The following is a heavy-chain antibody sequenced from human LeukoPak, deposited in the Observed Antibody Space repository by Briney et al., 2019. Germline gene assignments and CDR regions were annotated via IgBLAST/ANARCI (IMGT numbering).Heavy chain of an antibody. CDR2: INGSGGST. J-gene: IGHJ4*02. Sequence: GGSLRLSCAASGFTFSSYAMSWVRQAPGKGLEWVSDINGSGGSTYYADSVKGRFTISRDNLKNTLYLQMNSLRAEDTAVYYCAKDRMATPYFFDYWGQRTLVTVSS. V-gene: IGHV3-23*01. CDR1: GFTFSSYA. D-gene: IGHD5-24*01. CDR3: AKDRMATPYFFDY.